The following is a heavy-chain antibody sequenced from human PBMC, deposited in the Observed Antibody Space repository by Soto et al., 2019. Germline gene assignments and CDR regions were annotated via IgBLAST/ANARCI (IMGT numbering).Heavy chain of an antibody. CDR1: GDTISTGGYS. J-gene: IGHJ5*02. D-gene: IGHD4-17*01. Sequence: HLQLQESGSRLVKSSETLSLTCAVSGDTISTGGYSWAWIRQPPGKALEWIGHTYHSGKPYYNPSITIPAIISAPRTKTQFSLQRSSVTAAAPAVYYCARETYGDYVGYLDPWGQGTLVSVSS. CDR2: TYHSGKP. V-gene: IGHV4-30-2*01. CDR3: ARETYGDYVGYLDP.